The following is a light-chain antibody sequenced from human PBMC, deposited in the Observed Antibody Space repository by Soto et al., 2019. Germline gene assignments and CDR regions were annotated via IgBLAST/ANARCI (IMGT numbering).Light chain of an antibody. CDR3: QQLNSYPLIT. Sequence: IQLTQSPSSLSASVGDRVTITCRASQGISSYLAWYQQKPEKAPKLLIYAASTLQSGVPSRFSGSGSGTDFTLTISSLQPEDFATYYCQQLNSYPLITFGPGTKVDIK. J-gene: IGKJ3*01. CDR2: AAS. CDR1: QGISSY. V-gene: IGKV1-9*01.